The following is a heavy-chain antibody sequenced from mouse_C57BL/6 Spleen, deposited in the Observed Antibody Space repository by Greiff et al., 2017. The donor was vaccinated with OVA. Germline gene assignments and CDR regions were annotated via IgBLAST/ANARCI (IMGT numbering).Heavy chain of an antibody. V-gene: IGHV1-64*01. CDR3: ARPYYFGSSYGDD. Sequence: QVQLQQSGAELVKPGASVKLSCKASGYTFTSYWLPWVKQRPGPGLEWIGMIHPNSGCTTYNEKFKSKATLTVDKSYSTAYLQLSILTSEDSAVYYCARPYYFGSSYGDDWGQGTTLTVSS. D-gene: IGHD1-1*01. CDR2: IHPNSGCT. J-gene: IGHJ2*01. CDR1: GYTFTSYW.